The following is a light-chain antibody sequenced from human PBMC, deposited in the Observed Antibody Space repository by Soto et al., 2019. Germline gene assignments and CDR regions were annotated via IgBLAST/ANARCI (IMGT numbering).Light chain of an antibody. V-gene: IGKV1-39*01. Sequence: DIQMTQSPSTLSGSVGDRVTITCRASQTISSWLAWYQQKPGKAPKLLIYAASSLQSGVPSRFSGSGSGTDFTLTISSLQPEDFATYYCQQSYSTPRVTFGQGTKVDIK. J-gene: IGKJ1*01. CDR1: QTISSW. CDR3: QQSYSTPRVT. CDR2: AAS.